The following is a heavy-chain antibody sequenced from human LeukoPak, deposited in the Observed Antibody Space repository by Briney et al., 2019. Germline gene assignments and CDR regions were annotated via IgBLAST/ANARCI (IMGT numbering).Heavy chain of an antibody. V-gene: IGHV1-2*02. J-gene: IGHJ4*02. CDR1: GYTFTGYY. CDR3: SRGRADGYSGYDFGDY. Sequence: ASVKVSCKASGYTFTGYYMHWVRQAPGQGLEWMGWINPNSGGTDYAQKFQGRVTMARDTSISTAYMELSSLTSDDTAVYCCSRGRADGYSGYDFGDYWGQGTLVTVSS. CDR2: INPNSGGT. D-gene: IGHD5-12*01.